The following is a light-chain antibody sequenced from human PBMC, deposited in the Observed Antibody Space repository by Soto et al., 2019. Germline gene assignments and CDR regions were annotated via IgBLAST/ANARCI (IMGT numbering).Light chain of an antibody. Sequence: QSALTQPRSVSGSPGQSVTISCTGTSSDVGGYNYVSWYQQHPGNAPKLMIYDVSKRPSGVPDRFSGSKSGNTASLTISGLQAEDEADYDCCSYAGSYTPHVVFGGGTKLTVL. CDR3: CSYAGSYTPHVV. CDR1: SSDVGGYNY. V-gene: IGLV2-11*01. J-gene: IGLJ2*01. CDR2: DVS.